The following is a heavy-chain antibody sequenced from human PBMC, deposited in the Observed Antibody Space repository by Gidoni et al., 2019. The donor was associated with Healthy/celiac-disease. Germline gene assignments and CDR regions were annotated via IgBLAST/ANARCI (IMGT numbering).Heavy chain of an antibody. CDR1: GGTFSSYA. D-gene: IGHD1-26*01. CDR3: ARGLLGRGAALGYYYYGMDV. J-gene: IGHJ6*02. V-gene: IGHV1-69*06. CDR2: IIPIFGTA. Sequence: QVQLVQSGAEVKKPGSSVKVSCKASGGTFSSYAISWVRQAPGQGLEWMGGIIPIFGTANYAQKFQGRVTITADKSTSTAYMELSSLRSEDTAVYYCARGLLGRGAALGYYYYGMDVWGQGTTVTVSS.